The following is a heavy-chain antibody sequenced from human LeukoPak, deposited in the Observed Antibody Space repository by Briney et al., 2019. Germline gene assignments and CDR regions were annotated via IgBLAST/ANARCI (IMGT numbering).Heavy chain of an antibody. V-gene: IGHV3-23*01. CDR2: ISGSGATT. Sequence: GGSLRLSCAASGFTFSNAWMSWVRQAPGKGLEWVSVISGSGATTDHADSVMGRFTISRDNSKNTLYLQLDSLRADDTAVYFCAKGLWGAYYYGMDVWGQGTTVTVSS. CDR3: AKGLWGAYYYGMDV. J-gene: IGHJ6*02. D-gene: IGHD3-16*01. CDR1: GFTFSNAW.